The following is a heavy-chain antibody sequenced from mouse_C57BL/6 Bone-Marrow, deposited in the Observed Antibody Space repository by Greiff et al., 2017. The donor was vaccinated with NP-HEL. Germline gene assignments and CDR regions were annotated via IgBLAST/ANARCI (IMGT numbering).Heavy chain of an antibody. CDR2: INPYNGGT. Sequence: VQLQQSGPVLVKPGASVKMSCKASGYTFTDYYMNWVKQSPGKRLEWIGVINPYNGGTSYHQPFKGKATLTVDKSSSTAYMELNSLTSEDSAVYYCARGYFDYWGQGTTLTVSS. CDR1: GYTFTDYY. V-gene: IGHV1-19*01. J-gene: IGHJ2*01. CDR3: ARGYFDY.